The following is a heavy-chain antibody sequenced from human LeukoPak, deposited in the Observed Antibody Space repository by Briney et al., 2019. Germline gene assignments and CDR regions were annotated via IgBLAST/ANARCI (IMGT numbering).Heavy chain of an antibody. CDR2: IKQDGSDR. D-gene: IGHD6-13*01. CDR1: GFTFSSYW. J-gene: IGHJ4*02. Sequence: GGSLRLSCAASGFTFSSYWMSWVRQTPGKGLEWLASIKQDGSDRYYVDSVKGRLTISRDNAKNSLYLQKNSLRAEDTAVYYCAYSSSRYDRFDYWGQGTLVTVSS. V-gene: IGHV3-7*01. CDR3: AYSSSRYDRFDY.